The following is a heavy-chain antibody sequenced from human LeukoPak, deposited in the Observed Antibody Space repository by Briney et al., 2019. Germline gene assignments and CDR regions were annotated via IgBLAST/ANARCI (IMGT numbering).Heavy chain of an antibody. Sequence: SQTLSLTCAISGDSVSSNSAAWNWIRQSPSRGLEWLGRTYYRSKWFNDYHLSMKSRITIQVDTFKNHFSLQLKPVTPEDTAVYYCVRDSGYGLDAFDIWGQGTKVTVSS. CDR2: TYYRSKWFN. CDR3: VRDSGYGLDAFDI. V-gene: IGHV6-1*01. J-gene: IGHJ3*02. CDR1: GDSVSSNSAA. D-gene: IGHD5-12*01.